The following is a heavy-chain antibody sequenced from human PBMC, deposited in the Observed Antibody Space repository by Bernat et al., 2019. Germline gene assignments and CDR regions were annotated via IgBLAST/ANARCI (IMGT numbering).Heavy chain of an antibody. CDR2: IYHSGST. CDR3: ARVYLSRYSSGWYPTFDY. J-gene: IGHJ4*02. D-gene: IGHD6-19*01. Sequence: QVQLQGSGPGLVKPSGTLSLTCAVSGGSISSSNWWSWVRQPPGKGLEWIGEIYHSGSTNYNPSLKSRVTISVDKSKNQFSLKLSSVTAADTAVYYCARVYLSRYSSGWYPTFDYWGQGTLVTVSS. V-gene: IGHV4-4*02. CDR1: GGSISSSNW.